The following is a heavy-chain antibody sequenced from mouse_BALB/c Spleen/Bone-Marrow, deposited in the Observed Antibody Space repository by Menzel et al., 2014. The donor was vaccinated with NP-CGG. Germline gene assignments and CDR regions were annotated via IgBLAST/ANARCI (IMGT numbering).Heavy chain of an antibody. Sequence: QVQLQQSGPELVRPGVSVKISCKGSGYTFTDYAMHWVKQSXXXXXXWXXXIXXXPGNTNYNQKFKGKATMTVDKSSSTAYMELARLTSEDSAIYYCARSGYGYDWFAYWGQGTLVTVSA. D-gene: IGHD2-2*01. V-gene: IGHV1-67*01. CDR2: IXXXPGNT. CDR3: ARSGYGYDWFAY. J-gene: IGHJ3*01. CDR1: GYTFTDYA.